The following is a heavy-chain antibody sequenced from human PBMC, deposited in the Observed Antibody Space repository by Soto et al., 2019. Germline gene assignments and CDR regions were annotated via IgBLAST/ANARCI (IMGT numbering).Heavy chain of an antibody. CDR2: IYYSGST. D-gene: IGHD4-17*01. Sequence: PSETLSLTCNVSGGSISSGDYYWSWIRQPPGKGLEWIGYIYYSGSTYYNPSLKSRVTISVDTSKNQFSLKLSSVTAADTAVYYCASRYGQRWFDPWGQGTLVTVSS. J-gene: IGHJ5*02. CDR3: ASRYGQRWFDP. CDR1: GGSISSGDYY. V-gene: IGHV4-30-4*01.